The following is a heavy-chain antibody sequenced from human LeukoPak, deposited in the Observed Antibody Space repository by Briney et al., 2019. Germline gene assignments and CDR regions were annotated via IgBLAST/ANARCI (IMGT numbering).Heavy chain of an antibody. J-gene: IGHJ3*02. Sequence: PGRSLRLSCAASGFTFSSYAMHWVRQAPGKGLEWVAVIYYDGRNKYYADTVKGRFTISRDNSKNTLYLQMNSLRAEDTAVYYCARVRGVIVLDAFDIWGQGTMVTVSS. D-gene: IGHD3-16*02. CDR1: GFTFSSYA. CDR3: ARVRGVIVLDAFDI. V-gene: IGHV3-30*04. CDR2: IYYDGRNK.